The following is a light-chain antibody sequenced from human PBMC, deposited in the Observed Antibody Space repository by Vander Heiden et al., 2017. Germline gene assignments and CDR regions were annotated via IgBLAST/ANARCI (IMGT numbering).Light chain of an antibody. CDR2: EGS. V-gene: IGLV2-8*01. CDR3: SSYAGRKNL. J-gene: IGLJ2*01. Sequence: QSALPQLPSAPGPPGQSVTIPCPGTTTHVGGYHNVSWYQQHAGKAPKLMINEGSKRPSEVPDRFSGSKSGNTASLTVSGLQADDEADYYCSSYAGRKNLFGGGTKLTVL. CDR1: TTHVGGYHN.